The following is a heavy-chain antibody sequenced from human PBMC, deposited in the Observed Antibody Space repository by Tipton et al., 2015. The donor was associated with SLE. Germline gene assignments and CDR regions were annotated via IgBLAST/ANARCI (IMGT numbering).Heavy chain of an antibody. Sequence: TLSLTCTVSGDSVRSFYWSWIRLPPGKGLEWIGFIHYTGITNYSPSLKSRVSTSVDTSKNQFSLKLTSVAAADTAFYYCARGESADLWGRGTLVTVSS. J-gene: IGHJ2*01. CDR1: GDSVRSFY. CDR2: IHYTGIT. CDR3: ARGESADL. D-gene: IGHD3-16*01. V-gene: IGHV4-59*02.